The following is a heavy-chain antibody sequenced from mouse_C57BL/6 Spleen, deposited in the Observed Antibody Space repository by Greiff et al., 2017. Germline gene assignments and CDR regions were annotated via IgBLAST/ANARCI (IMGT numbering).Heavy chain of an antibody. CDR1: GFTFSNYW. CDR2: IRLKSDNYAT. J-gene: IGHJ1*03. CDR3: TGGILRWYFDV. D-gene: IGHD1-1*01. Sequence: EVKLMESGGGLVQPGGSMKLSCVASGFTFSNYWMNWVRQSPEKGLEWVAQIRLKSDNYATHYAESVKGRFTISRDDSKSSVYLQMNNLRAEDTGIYYCTGGILRWYFDVWGTGTTVTVSS. V-gene: IGHV6-3*01.